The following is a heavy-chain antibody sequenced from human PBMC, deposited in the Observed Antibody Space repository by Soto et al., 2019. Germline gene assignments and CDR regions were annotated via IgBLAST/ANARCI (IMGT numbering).Heavy chain of an antibody. Sequence: QVQLVESGGGVVQPGRSLRLSCAASGFTFSSYAMHWARQAPGKGLEWVAVISYDGSNKYYADSVKGRFTISRDNSKNTLYLQMNSLRAEDTAVYYCAREADYYDSSGYYYVVYYFDYWGQGTLVTVSS. CDR1: GFTFSSYA. CDR3: AREADYYDSSGYYYVVYYFDY. D-gene: IGHD3-22*01. CDR2: ISYDGSNK. V-gene: IGHV3-30-3*01. J-gene: IGHJ4*02.